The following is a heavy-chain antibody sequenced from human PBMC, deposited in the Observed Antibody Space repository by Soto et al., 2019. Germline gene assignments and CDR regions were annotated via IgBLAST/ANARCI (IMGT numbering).Heavy chain of an antibody. J-gene: IGHJ6*02. V-gene: IGHV1-69*01. CDR3: AITPEVIIASDYSYYGMDV. CDR1: GVTVSTSA. CDR2: IILIIGTT. Sequence: QVQLVQSGAEVKMPGSSVKVSCKASGVTVSTSAISWVRQAPGQGLEWMGVIILIIGTTNYAQKFQGRVTITADEPTSTAYMELSSLRSEDTAVYYCAITPEVIIASDYSYYGMDVWGQGTTVTVSS. D-gene: IGHD3-10*01.